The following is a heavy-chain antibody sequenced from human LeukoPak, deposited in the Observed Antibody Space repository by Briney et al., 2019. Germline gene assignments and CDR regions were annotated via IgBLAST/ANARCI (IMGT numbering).Heavy chain of an antibody. CDR2: IIPILGIA. CDR1: GGTFSSYA. V-gene: IGHV1-69*04. Sequence: SVKVSCKASGGTFSSYAISWVRQPPGQGREWMGRIIPILGIANYAQKFQGRVTITADKSTSTAYMELSSLRSEDTAVYYCARIPGDYYDSRYYYGMDVWGQGTTVTVSS. D-gene: IGHD3-22*01. CDR3: ARIPGDYYDSRYYYGMDV. J-gene: IGHJ6*02.